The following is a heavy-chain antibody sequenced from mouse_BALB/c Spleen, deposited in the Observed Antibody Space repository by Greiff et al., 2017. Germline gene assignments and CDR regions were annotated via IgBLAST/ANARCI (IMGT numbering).Heavy chain of an antibody. J-gene: IGHJ3*01. CDR2: SRNKANDYTT. V-gene: IGHV7-1*02. CDR3: ARDGDVSWFAY. Sequence: EVKLVDSGGGLVQPGGSLRLSCATSGFTFSDFYMEWVRQPPGKRLEWIAASRNKANDYTTEYSASVKGRFIVSRDTSQSILYLQMNALRAEDTAIYYCARDGDVSWFAYWGQGTLVTVSA. CDR1: GFTFSDFY.